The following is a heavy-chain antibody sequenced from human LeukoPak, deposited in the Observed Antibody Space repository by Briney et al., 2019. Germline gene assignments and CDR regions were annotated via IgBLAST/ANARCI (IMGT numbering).Heavy chain of an antibody. D-gene: IGHD3-3*01. Sequence: GGSLRLSCAASGFTFSSYAMSWVRQAPGKGLEWVSAISGSGGSTYYADSVKGRFTISRDNSKNTLYLQMNSLRAEDTAVYYCAKAKPVTIFGVATFDYWGQGTLVTVSS. CDR2: ISGSGGST. V-gene: IGHV3-23*01. CDR3: AKAKPVTIFGVATFDY. J-gene: IGHJ4*02. CDR1: GFTFSSYA.